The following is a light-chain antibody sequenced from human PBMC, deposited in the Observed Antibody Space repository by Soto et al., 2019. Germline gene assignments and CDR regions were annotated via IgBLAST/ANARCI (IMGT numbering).Light chain of an antibody. CDR3: CSYVGANV. CDR2: EGI. CDR1: SSGVGSYTL. Sequence: QSALTQPASVSGSPGQSITISCTGTSSGVGSYTLVSWYQQHPGKAPKLLIYEGIKRPSGVSSRFSGSKSGNTASLTISGLQAEDEDDYYCCSYVGANVFGGGTKVTVL. J-gene: IGLJ3*02. V-gene: IGLV2-23*01.